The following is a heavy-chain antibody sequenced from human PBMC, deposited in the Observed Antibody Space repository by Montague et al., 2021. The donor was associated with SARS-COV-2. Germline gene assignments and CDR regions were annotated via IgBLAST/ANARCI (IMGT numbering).Heavy chain of an antibody. J-gene: IGHJ6*02. V-gene: IGHV6-1*01. Sequence: CAISGDSVASNSAAWIWIRQSPSRGLEWLARTYYRSKWYNEYAVSVKSRINIIPDTSKNHLSLQVNSVTPEDTAVYYCAREGEWELQWPRHSSFYFAMDVWGQGTSVTVSS. CDR2: TYYRSKWYN. CDR1: GDSVASNSAA. CDR3: AREGEWELQWPRHSSFYFAMDV. D-gene: IGHD1-26*01.